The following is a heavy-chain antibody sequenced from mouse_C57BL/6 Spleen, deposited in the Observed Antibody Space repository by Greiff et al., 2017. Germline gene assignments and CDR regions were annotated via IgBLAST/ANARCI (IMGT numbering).Heavy chain of an antibody. CDR3: AKDCGRNPFAY. Sequence: EVKLLQSGPGLVQPGASVRLSCTASGYSFTDYYMIWVKQSNGKSLEWMGVINHNSDTSSYEHKFKGKGTLTVDQSSSTAYIQLNSLTSEDTAVYYCAKDCGRNPFAYWGQGTLVTVST. CDR2: INHNSDTS. V-gene: IGHV1-39*01. J-gene: IGHJ3*01. D-gene: IGHD1-1*01. CDR1: GYSFTDYY.